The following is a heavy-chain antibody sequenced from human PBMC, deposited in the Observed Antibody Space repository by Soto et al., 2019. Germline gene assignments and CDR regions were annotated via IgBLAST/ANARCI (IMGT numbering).Heavy chain of an antibody. CDR1: GFTFSNYA. J-gene: IGHJ5*02. D-gene: IGHD6-13*01. CDR2: ISGSGGST. Sequence: GGSLRLSCAASGFTFSNYAMSWVRQAPGKGLEWVSAISGSGGSTYYADSVKGRFTISRDNSKNTLYLQMNSLRAEDTAVYCCEKAMVAAVTYNCFDPWGQGNLVTVSS. CDR3: EKAMVAAVTYNCFDP. V-gene: IGHV3-23*01.